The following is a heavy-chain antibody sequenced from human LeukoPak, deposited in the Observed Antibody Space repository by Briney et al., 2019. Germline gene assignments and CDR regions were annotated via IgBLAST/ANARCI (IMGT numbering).Heavy chain of an antibody. D-gene: IGHD4-17*01. CDR3: ARTIHRHYGDYVFDWFDP. CDR1: GYSFTSYW. Sequence: GESLKISFKGSGYSFTSYWIGWVRQMPGKGLEWIGIIYPGGSDTRYSPSFQGQVTISDDKSNSTAYLQWSSLKASDTAMYYCARTIHRHYGDYVFDWFDPWGQGTLVTVSS. V-gene: IGHV5-51*01. CDR2: IYPGGSDT. J-gene: IGHJ5*02.